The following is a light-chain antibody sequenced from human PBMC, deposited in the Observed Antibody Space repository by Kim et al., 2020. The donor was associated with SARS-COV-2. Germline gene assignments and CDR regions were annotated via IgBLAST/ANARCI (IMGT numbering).Light chain of an antibody. CDR3: QHTNSPWT. Sequence: DIQMTQSPSFVSASVGDRVTITCRASQDISTWLAWYQQKPGNAPKLLIYGASRLQSGVPSRFSGSGSGTDFSLTISSLEPEDFAVYFCQHTNSPWTFGQGTKVDI. CDR1: QDISTW. J-gene: IGKJ1*01. V-gene: IGKV1-12*01. CDR2: GAS.